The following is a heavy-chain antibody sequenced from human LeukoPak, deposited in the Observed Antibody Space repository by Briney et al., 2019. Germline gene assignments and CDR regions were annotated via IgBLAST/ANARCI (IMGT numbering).Heavy chain of an antibody. CDR3: ARSKVAGPRPFDY. J-gene: IGHJ4*02. CDR1: GGSFSGYY. V-gene: IGHV4-34*01. CDR2: INHSGST. Sequence: PSETLSLTCAVYGGSFSGYYWSWIRQPPGKGLEWIGEINHSGSTNYNPSLKSRVTISVDTSKNQFSLKLSSVTAADTAVYYCARSKVAGPRPFDYWGQGTLVTVSS. D-gene: IGHD4-11*01.